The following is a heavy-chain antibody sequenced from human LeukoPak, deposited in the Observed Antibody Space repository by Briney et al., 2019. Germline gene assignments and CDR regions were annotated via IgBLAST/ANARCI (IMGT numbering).Heavy chain of an antibody. V-gene: IGHV3-74*01. J-gene: IGHJ3*02. CDR1: GFTFSTDF. CDR3: VREDNAFNI. Sequence: GGSLRPSCVASGFTFSTDFMRWIRQAPGEGLMWVSQISGDETYTNYADSVKGRFTISRDNAKNTLYLQMNSLRAEDTAIYYCVREDNAFNIWGQGTLVTVSS. CDR2: ISGDETYT.